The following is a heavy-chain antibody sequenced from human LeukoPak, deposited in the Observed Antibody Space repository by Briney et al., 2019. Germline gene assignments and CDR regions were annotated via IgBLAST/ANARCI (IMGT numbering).Heavy chain of an antibody. V-gene: IGHV3-74*01. J-gene: IGHJ4*02. D-gene: IGHD3-16*01. CDR2: INSDGNIT. Sequence: AGGSLRLSCAASGFTFSSYWMHWVRQAPGKGLVWVSRINSDGNITNYADSVKGRFTISRDNAENTLYLQMNTLRADDTAVYYCARGRYYLDYWGQGTLVSVSS. CDR1: GFTFSSYW. CDR3: ARGRYYLDY.